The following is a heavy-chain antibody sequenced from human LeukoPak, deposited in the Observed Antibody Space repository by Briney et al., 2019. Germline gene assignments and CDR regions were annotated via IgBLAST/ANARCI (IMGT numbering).Heavy chain of an antibody. CDR1: GGSISSGDYY. CDR3: AREHYDILTGYLYFDY. V-gene: IGHV4-30-4*08. Sequence: SQTLSLTCTVSGGSISSGDYYWSWIRQPPGKGLEWIGYIYYSGSTYYNPSLKSRVTISVDTSKNQFSLKLSSVTAADTAVYYCAREHYDILTGYLYFDYWGQGTLVTVSS. D-gene: IGHD3-9*01. J-gene: IGHJ4*02. CDR2: IYYSGST.